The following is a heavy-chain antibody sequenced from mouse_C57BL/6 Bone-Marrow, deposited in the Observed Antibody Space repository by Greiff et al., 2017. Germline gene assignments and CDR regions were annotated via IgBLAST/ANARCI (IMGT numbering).Heavy chain of an antibody. V-gene: IGHV7-3*01. CDR1: GFTFTDYY. D-gene: IGHD1-1*01. CDR3: ARGITTVVGSHCDY. CDR2: IRNKANGYTT. Sequence: EVKVVESGGGLVQPGGSLSLSCAASGFTFTDYYMSWVRQPPGKALEWLGFIRNKANGYTTEYSASVKGRFTISRDNSQSILYLQMNALRAEESATYYCARGITTVVGSHCDYWGKGTTLTVSS. J-gene: IGHJ2*01.